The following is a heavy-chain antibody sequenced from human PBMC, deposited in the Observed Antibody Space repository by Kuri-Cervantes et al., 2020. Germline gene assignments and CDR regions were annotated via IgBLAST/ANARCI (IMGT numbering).Heavy chain of an antibody. V-gene: IGHV4-38-2*01. Sequence: GSLRLSCAVSGYSISSGYYWGWIRQPPGKGLEWIGSIYYSGSTYYNPSLKSRVTISVDMSKNQFSLKLSSVTAADTAVYYCARHGVPMIVVVHDAFDIWGQGTMVTVSS. CDR2: IYYSGST. J-gene: IGHJ3*02. D-gene: IGHD3-22*01. CDR3: ARHGVPMIVVVHDAFDI. CDR1: GYSISSGYY.